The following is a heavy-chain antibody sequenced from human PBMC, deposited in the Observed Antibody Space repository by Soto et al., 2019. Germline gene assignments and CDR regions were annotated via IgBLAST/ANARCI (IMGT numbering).Heavy chain of an antibody. V-gene: IGHV3-9*01. CDR3: AKLARGGSSWSDY. CDR2: ISWNSGSI. J-gene: IGHJ4*02. Sequence: PGGSLRLSCAAPGFTFDDHAMHWVRQAPGKGLEWVSGISWNSGSIGHADSVKGRFTISRDNAKNSLYLQMNSLRAEDTALYYCAKLARGGSSWSDYWGQGTLVTVS. CDR1: GFTFDDHA. D-gene: IGHD6-13*01.